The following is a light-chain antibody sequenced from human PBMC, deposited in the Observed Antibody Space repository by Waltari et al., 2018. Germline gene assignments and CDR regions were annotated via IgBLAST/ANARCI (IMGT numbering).Light chain of an antibody. Sequence: IVLTQSPATLSLSPGERATLSYRASQSVSTYLAWYQHKPGQAPRLLIYDASNRATGIPARFSGSGSGTDFTLTISSLEPEDFAIYYCHQRSTWPRLTFGGGTKVEIK. J-gene: IGKJ4*01. CDR2: DAS. V-gene: IGKV3-11*01. CDR3: HQRSTWPRLT. CDR1: QSVSTY.